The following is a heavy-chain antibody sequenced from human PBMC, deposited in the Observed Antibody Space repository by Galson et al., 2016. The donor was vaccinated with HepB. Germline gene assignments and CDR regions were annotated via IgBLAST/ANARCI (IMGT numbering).Heavy chain of an antibody. CDR2: ISYDGSNK. CDR3: ARDPEAMGRGVTFHY. D-gene: IGHD3-10*01. V-gene: IGHV3-30*04. CDR1: AFSFSSHA. J-gene: IGHJ4*02. Sequence: SLRLSCADSAFSFSSHAMHWVRQAPGKGLEWVAVISYDGSNKYYADSVKRRFTISRDNSKNTLYMQMNSLRTEDMAMYYCARDPEAMGRGVTFHYWGQGTLVTVSS.